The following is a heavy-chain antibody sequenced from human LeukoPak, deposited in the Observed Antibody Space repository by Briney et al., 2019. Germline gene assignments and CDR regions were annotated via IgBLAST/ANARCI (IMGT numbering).Heavy chain of an antibody. Sequence: ASVKVSCKASGYTFTGYYTHWVRQAPGQGLEWMGWINPNSGGTNYAQKFQGRVTMTRDTSISTAYMELSRLRSDDTAVYYCARDLVRGVRSLGYWGQGTLVTVSS. CDR1: GYTFTGYY. D-gene: IGHD3-10*01. CDR2: INPNSGGT. CDR3: ARDLVRGVRSLGY. J-gene: IGHJ4*02. V-gene: IGHV1-2*02.